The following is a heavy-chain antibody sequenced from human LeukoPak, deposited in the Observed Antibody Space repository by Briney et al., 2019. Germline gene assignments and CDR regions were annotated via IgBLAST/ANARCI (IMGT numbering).Heavy chain of an antibody. CDR1: GYTFTGYY. J-gene: IGHJ4*02. V-gene: IGHV1-2*02. D-gene: IGHD2-2*01. CDR3: VALLLGYCSNASCYPFDY. Sequence: ASVKVSCKASGYTFTGYYLHWVRQAPGQGLEWMGWINPNGGGTYYAQKFQGRVTMTRDTSISTAYMELNILNTDDTAMYYCVALLLGYCSNASCYPFDYWGQGTLVTVSS. CDR2: INPNGGGT.